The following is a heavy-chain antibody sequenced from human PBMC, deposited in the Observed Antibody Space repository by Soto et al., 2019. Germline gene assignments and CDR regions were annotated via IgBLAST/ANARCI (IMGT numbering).Heavy chain of an antibody. CDR2: IFSKDEK. Sequence: SGPTLVNHKAPLTLTCTVSGFSLSNARMGVSWIRQPPGKALEWLAHIFSKDEKSYSTSLKSRLTISKDTSKSQVVLTMTNMDPVDTATYYCARMAPRSSLFDYWGQGTLVTVSS. V-gene: IGHV2-26*01. J-gene: IGHJ4*02. CDR1: GFSLSNARMG. CDR3: ARMAPRSSLFDY. D-gene: IGHD6-6*01.